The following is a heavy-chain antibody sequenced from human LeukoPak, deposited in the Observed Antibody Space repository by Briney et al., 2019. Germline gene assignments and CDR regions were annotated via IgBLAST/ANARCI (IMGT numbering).Heavy chain of an antibody. D-gene: IGHD3-10*01. CDR3: ARVYGSGMFGPASSPFDY. V-gene: IGHV1-2*02. CDR1: GYTFTGYY. CDR2: INPNSGGA. Sequence: ASVKVSCKASGYTFTGYYMHWVRQAPGQGLEWMGWINPNSGGANYAQKFQGRVTMTRDTSISTAYMELSRLRSDDTAVYYCARVYGSGMFGPASSPFDYWGQGTLVTVSS. J-gene: IGHJ4*02.